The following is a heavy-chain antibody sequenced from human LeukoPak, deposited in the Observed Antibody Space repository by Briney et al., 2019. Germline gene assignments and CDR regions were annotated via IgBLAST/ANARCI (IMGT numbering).Heavy chain of an antibody. CDR1: GYTFTNYG. Sequence: SVKVSCKASGYTFTNYGISWVRQAPGQGLEWMGGIIPIFGTANYAQKFQGRVTITADESTSTAYMELSSLRSEDTAVYYCARTYGELDYWGQGTLVTVSS. V-gene: IGHV1-69*13. CDR2: IIPIFGTA. D-gene: IGHD3-10*01. J-gene: IGHJ4*02. CDR3: ARTYGELDY.